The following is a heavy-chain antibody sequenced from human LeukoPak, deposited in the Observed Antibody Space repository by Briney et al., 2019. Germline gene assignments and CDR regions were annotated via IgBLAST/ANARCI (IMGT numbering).Heavy chain of an antibody. CDR3: AELGITMIGGV. CDR1: GFTVTSNY. J-gene: IGHJ6*04. D-gene: IGHD3-10*02. CDR2: IYSGGSA. V-gene: IGHV3-66*01. Sequence: GGSLRLSCAASGFTVTSNYMSWVRQAPGKGLEWVSVIYSGGSAYYADSVKGRFTISRDNSKNTLYLQMNSLKAEDTAVYYCAELGITMIGGVWGKGTTVTISS.